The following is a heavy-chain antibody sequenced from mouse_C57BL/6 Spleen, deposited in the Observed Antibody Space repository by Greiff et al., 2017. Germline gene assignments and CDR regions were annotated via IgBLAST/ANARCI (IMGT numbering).Heavy chain of an antibody. CDR2: IDPENGDT. CDR3: TTGTGGYFDY. V-gene: IGHV14-4*01. J-gene: IGHJ2*01. D-gene: IGHD3-3*01. Sequence: EVQLQQSGAELVRPGASVKLSCTASGFNIKDDYMHWVKQRPEQGLEWIGWIDPENGDTEYASKFQGKATITADTSSNTAYLQLSSLTSEDTAVXYCTTGTGGYFDYWGQGTTLTVSS. CDR1: GFNIKDDY.